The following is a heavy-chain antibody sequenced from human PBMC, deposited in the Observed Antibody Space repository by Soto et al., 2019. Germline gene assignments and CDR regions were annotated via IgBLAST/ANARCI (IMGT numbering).Heavy chain of an antibody. D-gene: IGHD5-12*01. V-gene: IGHV4-31*03. CDR2: IYYSGST. Sequence: QVQLQESGPGLVKPSQTLSLTCTVSGGSISSGGYYWSWIRQHPGKGLEWIGYIYYSGSTYYNPPLKSRVTISVDTSKNQFSLKLSSVTAADTAVYYCARDYSGYDSDAFDIWGQGTMVTVSS. CDR1: GGSISSGGYY. J-gene: IGHJ3*02. CDR3: ARDYSGYDSDAFDI.